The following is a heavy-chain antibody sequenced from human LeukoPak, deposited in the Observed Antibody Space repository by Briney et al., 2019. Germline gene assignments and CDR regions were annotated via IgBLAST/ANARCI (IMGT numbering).Heavy chain of an antibody. CDR3: AKLYDSSGYSLFDN. D-gene: IGHD3-22*01. V-gene: IGHV3-23*01. Sequence: GGSLRLSCAASGFTFSSYAMSWVRQAPGKGLGWVSAISGSGGSTYYADSVKGRFTISRDNSENTLYLQMNSLRAEDTAVYYCAKLYDSSGYSLFDNWGQGTMVTVSS. J-gene: IGHJ3*02. CDR1: GFTFSSYA. CDR2: ISGSGGST.